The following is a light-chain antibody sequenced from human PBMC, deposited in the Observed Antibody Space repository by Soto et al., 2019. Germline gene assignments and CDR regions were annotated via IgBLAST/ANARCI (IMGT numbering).Light chain of an antibody. J-gene: IGLJ1*01. V-gene: IGLV2-14*01. Sequence: QSALTQPASVSGSPGQSITISCTGTSSDIGGYNYVSWYQQHPGKAPKLMIYEVTTRPSGVSNRFSGSKSGNTASLTISGLQAEDEADYYCSSYTSSSTLAVFGTGTKVTVL. CDR3: SSYTSSSTLAV. CDR1: SSDIGGYNY. CDR2: EVT.